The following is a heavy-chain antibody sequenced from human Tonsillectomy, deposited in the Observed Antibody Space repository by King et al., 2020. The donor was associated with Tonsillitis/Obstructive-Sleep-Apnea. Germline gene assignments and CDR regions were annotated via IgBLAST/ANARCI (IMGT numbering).Heavy chain of an antibody. Sequence: VQLVESGGGLVQPGGSLRLSCAASGFSFSGYSMNWVRQAPGKGLEWISYISSSSSTIYYADTWKGRFAISRDNAKNSLYLQMNSLRDEDPAVYYCASSRAAVGATTFDYWGQGTLVTVSS. V-gene: IGHV3-48*02. CDR2: ISSSSSTI. J-gene: IGHJ4*02. CDR1: GFSFSGYS. D-gene: IGHD1-26*01. CDR3: ASSRAAVGATTFDY.